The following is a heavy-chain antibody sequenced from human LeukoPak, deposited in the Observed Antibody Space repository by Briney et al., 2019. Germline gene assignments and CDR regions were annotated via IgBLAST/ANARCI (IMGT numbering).Heavy chain of an antibody. V-gene: IGHV3-7*03. CDR1: GFTFSDYW. D-gene: IGHD3-10*01. Sequence: GGSLRLSCEAYGFTFSDYWMSWVRQAPGQGLEWVANIKEDGSEKYYVDSVKGRFTISRDNAKNLLYLQMNSLGAEDTAVYYCVRGGYSSFDYWGQGTLVTVSS. CDR2: IKEDGSEK. J-gene: IGHJ4*02. CDR3: VRGGYSSFDY.